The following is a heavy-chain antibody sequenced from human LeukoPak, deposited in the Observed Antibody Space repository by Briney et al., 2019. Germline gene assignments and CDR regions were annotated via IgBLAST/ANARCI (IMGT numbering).Heavy chain of an antibody. V-gene: IGHV4-31*03. CDR3: ARGEVLRYFDRLPVDY. CDR1: GGSISSGGYY. D-gene: IGHD3-9*01. J-gene: IGHJ4*02. CDR2: IYYSGST. Sequence: SQTLSLTCTVSGGSISSGGYYWSWIRQHPGRGLEWIGYIYYSGSTYYNPSLKSRVTISVDMSKNQFSLKLSSVTAADTAVYYCARGEVLRYFDRLPVDYWGQGTLVTVSS.